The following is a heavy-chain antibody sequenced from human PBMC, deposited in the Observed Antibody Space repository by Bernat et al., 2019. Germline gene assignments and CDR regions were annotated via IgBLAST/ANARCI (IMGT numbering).Heavy chain of an antibody. CDR3: ARVGRVADIDY. J-gene: IGHJ4*02. CDR2: ISTSGSTI. V-gene: IGHV3-48*03. CDR1: GFPLSEYE. D-gene: IGHD6-19*01. Sequence: EVQLVESGGGLVQPGGSLRLSCAASGFPLSEYEMSWVRQAPGKGLGWGSYISTSGSTIYYADSVKGRFTISRDTAKNSVDLQMNSLRAEDTAIYYCARVGRVADIDYWGQGTLVAVSS.